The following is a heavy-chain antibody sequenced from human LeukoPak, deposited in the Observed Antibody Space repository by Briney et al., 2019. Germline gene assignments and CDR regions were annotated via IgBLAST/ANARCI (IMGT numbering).Heavy chain of an antibody. Sequence: GASVKVSCKASGYTFTGYYLHWVRQAPGQGLEWMGWINPNNGGTNYAQKFQGRVTMTRDTSISTAYMQLSRLRSDDTAVYYCARVLFYSSGNKSNRVDYWGQGTLVTVSS. CDR1: GYTFTGYY. CDR3: ARVLFYSSGNKSNRVDY. J-gene: IGHJ4*02. D-gene: IGHD6-19*01. CDR2: INPNNGGT. V-gene: IGHV1-2*02.